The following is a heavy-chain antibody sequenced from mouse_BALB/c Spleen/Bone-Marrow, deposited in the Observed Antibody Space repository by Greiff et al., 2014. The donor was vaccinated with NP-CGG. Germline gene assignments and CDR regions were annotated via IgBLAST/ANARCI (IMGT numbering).Heavy chain of an antibody. D-gene: IGHD1-2*01. Sequence: QVQLKESGAVLVRPGASVKLSCKASGYTFTSSWMHWGKQRPGQGLEWIGEIYPNSGNTNYNEKFKGKATLTVDTSSSTAYVDLSSLTSEDSAVYYCARGATALDYWGQGTTLTVSS. CDR2: IYPNSGNT. CDR1: GYTFTSSW. J-gene: IGHJ2*01. CDR3: ARGATALDY. V-gene: IGHV1S130*01.